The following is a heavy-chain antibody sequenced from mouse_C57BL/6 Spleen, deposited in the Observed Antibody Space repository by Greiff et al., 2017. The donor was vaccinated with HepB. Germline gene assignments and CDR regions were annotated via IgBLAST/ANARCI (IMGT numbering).Heavy chain of an antibody. Sequence: VQLQQSGAELVKPGASVKMSCKASGYTFTSYWITWVKQRPGQGLEWIGDIYPGSGSTNYNEKFKSKATLTVDTSSSTAYMQLSSLTSEDSAVYYCARDWAYGRSYWYFDVWGTGTTVTVSS. J-gene: IGHJ1*03. CDR3: ARDWAYGRSYWYFDV. CDR2: IYPGSGST. V-gene: IGHV1-55*01. D-gene: IGHD1-1*01. CDR1: GYTFTSYW.